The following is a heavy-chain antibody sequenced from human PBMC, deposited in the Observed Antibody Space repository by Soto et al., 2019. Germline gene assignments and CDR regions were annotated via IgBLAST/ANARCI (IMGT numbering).Heavy chain of an antibody. CDR1: GGTFSSYA. Sequence: QVQLVQSGAEVKQPGSSVKVSCKASGGTFSSYAINWERQAPGQGLEWMGGIIRILGKPDYAQKFQGRVNITANQITSTAYMQMRRMRSEDTGLYYCARQVINEYYYYGMEVWGQGTTVTVSS. V-gene: IGHV1-69*12. D-gene: IGHD1-1*01. CDR3: ARQVINEYYYYGMEV. CDR2: IIRILGKP. J-gene: IGHJ6*02.